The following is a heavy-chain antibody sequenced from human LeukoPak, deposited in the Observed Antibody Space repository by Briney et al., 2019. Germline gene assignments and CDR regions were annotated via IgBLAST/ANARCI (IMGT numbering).Heavy chain of an antibody. Sequence: SETLSLTCAVYGESFSGYYWNWIREPPGKGLEWIGEFNHSGSTIYNTSIKSRVTISVDRSKNEFDLKLSSVTAADTAVYCCASPSVPAAMRAFDIWGEGTMVTVSS. CDR2: FNHSGST. CDR3: ASPSVPAAMRAFDI. V-gene: IGHV4-34*01. D-gene: IGHD2-2*01. CDR1: GESFSGYY. J-gene: IGHJ3*02.